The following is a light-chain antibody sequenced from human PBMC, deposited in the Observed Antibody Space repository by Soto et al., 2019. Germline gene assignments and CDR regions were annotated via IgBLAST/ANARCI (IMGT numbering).Light chain of an antibody. V-gene: IGLV2-8*01. Sequence: QAVRTQPPSASGSPGQSVTISCTGTSSDVGGYNYVSWYQQHPGKAPKLMIYEVNKRPSGVPDRFSGSKSGNTASLTVSGLQAEDEANYYCSSYAGSNSYVFGTGTKVTAL. CDR1: SSDVGGYNY. CDR2: EVN. CDR3: SSYAGSNSYV. J-gene: IGLJ1*01.